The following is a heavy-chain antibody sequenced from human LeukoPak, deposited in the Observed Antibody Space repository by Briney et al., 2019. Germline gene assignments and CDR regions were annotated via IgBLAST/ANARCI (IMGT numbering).Heavy chain of an antibody. Sequence: ASVKVSCKASGYTFTSYGISWVRQAPGQGLEWMGWISAYNGNTNYAQKLQGRVTMTTDTSTSTAYMELRSLRSDDTAVYYCARAALAEVVAATHWFDPWGQGTLVTVSS. CDR1: GYTFTSYG. CDR2: ISAYNGNT. J-gene: IGHJ5*02. V-gene: IGHV1-18*01. D-gene: IGHD2-15*01. CDR3: ARAALAEVVAATHWFDP.